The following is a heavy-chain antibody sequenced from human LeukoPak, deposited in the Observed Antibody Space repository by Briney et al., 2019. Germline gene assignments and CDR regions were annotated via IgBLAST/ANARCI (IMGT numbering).Heavy chain of an antibody. CDR2: ISAYNGNT. V-gene: IGHV1-18*01. CDR1: GYTFTSYG. D-gene: IGHD5-12*01. CDR3: ARVELGSGYDVDFDY. Sequence: ASVKVSCKASGYTFTSYGISWVRQAPGQGLEWMGWISAYNGNTNYAQKLQGRVTMTTDTSTSTAYMELRSLRSDDTAVYYCARVELGSGYDVDFDYWGQGTLVTVSS. J-gene: IGHJ4*02.